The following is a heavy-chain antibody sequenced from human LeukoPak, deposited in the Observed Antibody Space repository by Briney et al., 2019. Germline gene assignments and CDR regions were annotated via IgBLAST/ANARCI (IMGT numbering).Heavy chain of an antibody. CDR3: ARDGSGWSRDY. D-gene: IGHD6-13*01. Sequence: GGSLRISSAAPGFTFSLPAMTWVPPAPGKGLEWVSTITAGTTRIYYADSVKGRFTTSRDDAKTSLYLQLSSLRTEDTAVYYCARDGSGWSRDYWGQGTLVTVSS. CDR2: ITAGTTRI. J-gene: IGHJ4*02. CDR1: GFTFSLPA. V-gene: IGHV3-21*01.